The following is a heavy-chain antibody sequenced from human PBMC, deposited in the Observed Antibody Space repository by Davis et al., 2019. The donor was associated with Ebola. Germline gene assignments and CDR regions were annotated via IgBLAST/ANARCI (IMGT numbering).Heavy chain of an antibody. CDR1: GYSFTSYW. CDR2: IDPSDSYT. J-gene: IGHJ6*03. D-gene: IGHD2-21*01. V-gene: IGHV5-10-1*01. Sequence: GESLKISCKGSGYSFTSYWISWVRQMPGKGLEWMGRIDPSDSYTNYSPSFQGHVTISADKSISTAYLQWSSLKASDTAMYYCARNMIAIQHSAYYYYYMDVWGKGTTVTVSS. CDR3: ARNMIAIQHSAYYYYYMDV.